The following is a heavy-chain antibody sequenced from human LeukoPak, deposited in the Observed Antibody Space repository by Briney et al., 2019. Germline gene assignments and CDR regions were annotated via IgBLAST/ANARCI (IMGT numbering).Heavy chain of an antibody. J-gene: IGHJ4*02. D-gene: IGHD1-26*01. V-gene: IGHV3-73*01. CDR1: GFTFSGSD. CDR2: IRSKANSYAT. Sequence: GGSLKLSCAASGFTFSGSDMHWVRQASGKGLEWVGRIRSKANSYATAYAASLKGRFTISRDDSKNTAYLQMNSLKTEDTAVYYCTRHPPQEGATTGAGYWGQGTLVTVSS. CDR3: TRHPPQEGATTGAGY.